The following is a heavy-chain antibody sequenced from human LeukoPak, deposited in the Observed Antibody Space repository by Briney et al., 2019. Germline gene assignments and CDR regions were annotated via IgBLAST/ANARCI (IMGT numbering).Heavy chain of an antibody. J-gene: IGHJ4*02. CDR3: ARIDRGGFGELDY. CDR1: GGSISSSSYY. CDR2: IYYSGST. Sequence: SETLSLTCTVSGGSISSSSYYWGWIRQPPGKGLEWIGSIYYSGSTYYNPSLKSRVTISVDTSKNQFSLKLSSVTAADTAVYYCARIDRGGFGELDYWGQGTLVTVSS. V-gene: IGHV4-39*01. D-gene: IGHD3-10*01.